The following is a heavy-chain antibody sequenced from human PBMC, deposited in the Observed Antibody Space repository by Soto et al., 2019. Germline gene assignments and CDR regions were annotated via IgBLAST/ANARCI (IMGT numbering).Heavy chain of an antibody. CDR3: AHSEVVSAFNWFDP. J-gene: IGHJ5*02. V-gene: IGHV2-5*02. D-gene: IGHD2-15*01. Sequence: HITLKESGPTLVKPTQTLTLTCTFSGFSLSTSGVGVGWIRQPPGKDLEWLALIYCDDDKRYSPSLKSRPTITKDTSKNQVVLTMTNMDPVDTATYCCAHSEVVSAFNWFDPWGQGTLVTVSS. CDR2: IYCDDDK. CDR1: GFSLSTSGVG.